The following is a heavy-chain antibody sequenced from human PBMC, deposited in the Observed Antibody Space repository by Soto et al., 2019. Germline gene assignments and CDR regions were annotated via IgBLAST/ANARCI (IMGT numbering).Heavy chain of an antibody. CDR1: GGSFSNYA. D-gene: IGHD3-22*01. CDR3: ARGGYWRFDY. CDR2: SYHNGKS. J-gene: IGHJ4*02. V-gene: IGHV4-34*01. Sequence: QVQIQQWGGGLLKPSETLSLSCTVYGGSFSNYAWSWIRQPPGRGLEWIGESYHNGKSDYNPSLKRRVTIAVDTSKNQFSLKLSSVIASYTAVYFCARGGYWRFDYWGQGALVTVSS.